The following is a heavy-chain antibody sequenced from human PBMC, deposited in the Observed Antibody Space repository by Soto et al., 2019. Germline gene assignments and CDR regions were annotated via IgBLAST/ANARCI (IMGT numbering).Heavy chain of an antibody. J-gene: IGHJ6*02. CDR3: ARGEYSSSFYYYGMDV. CDR2: ISYDGSNK. D-gene: IGHD6-6*01. V-gene: IGHV3-30-3*01. Sequence: PVGSLRLSCAASGFTFSSYAMHWVRQAPGKGLEWVAVISYDGSNKYYADSVKGRFTISRDDSKNTLYLQMNSLRAEDTAVYYCARGEYSSSFYYYGMDVWGQGTTVTVSS. CDR1: GFTFSSYA.